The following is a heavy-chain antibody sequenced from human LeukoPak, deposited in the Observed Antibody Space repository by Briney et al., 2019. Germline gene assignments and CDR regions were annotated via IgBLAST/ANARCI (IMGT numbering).Heavy chain of an antibody. V-gene: IGHV1-8*01. J-gene: IGHJ6*02. D-gene: IGHD3-22*01. Sequence: ASVKVSSKASGYTFTTYDINWVRQATGQGLEWMGCMDPNSGNTGYAQKFQGRVTMTRNTPIRTAYMELSSLRSEDTAVYYCARTYYYDSADFRILYGMDVWGQGTTVTVSS. CDR1: GYTFTTYD. CDR3: ARTYYYDSADFRILYGMDV. CDR2: MDPNSGNT.